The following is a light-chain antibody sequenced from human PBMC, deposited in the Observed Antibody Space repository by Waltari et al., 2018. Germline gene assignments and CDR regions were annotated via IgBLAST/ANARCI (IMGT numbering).Light chain of an antibody. J-gene: IGKJ1*01. CDR3: QHYLRLPAT. CDR1: QSVGRS. Sequence: IVLTQSPGTLSLSPGERATLACRASQSVGRSLAWYQQKPGQAPRLLIYDTSRRATGIPDRFSGSGSGTDFSLTISRMEPEDFAVYYCQHYLRLPATFGQGIKVEI. V-gene: IGKV3-20*01. CDR2: DTS.